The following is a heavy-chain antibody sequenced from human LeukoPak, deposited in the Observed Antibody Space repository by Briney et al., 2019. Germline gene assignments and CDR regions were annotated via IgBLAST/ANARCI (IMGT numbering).Heavy chain of an antibody. D-gene: IGHD5-12*01. J-gene: IGHJ4*02. CDR3: ARDPGVATTLYYFDY. CDR2: TYYRSKWYS. Sequence: SQTLSLTCAISGDSVSSNRATWNWIRQSPSRGLEWLGGTYYRSKWYSDYAVSVKSRMTINPDTSKNQFSLQLNSVTPEDTAVYYCARDPGVATTLYYFDYWGQGTLVTVSS. V-gene: IGHV6-1*01. CDR1: GDSVSSNRAT.